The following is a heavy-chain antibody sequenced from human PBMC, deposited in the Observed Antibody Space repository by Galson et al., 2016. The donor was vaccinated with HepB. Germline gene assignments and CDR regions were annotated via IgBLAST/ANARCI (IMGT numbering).Heavy chain of an antibody. J-gene: IGHJ4*02. D-gene: IGHD3-3*01. CDR3: AKGWSAPDS. CDR1: GFTFSTSA. CDR2: ISSTSHGT. V-gene: IGHV3-23*01. Sequence: SLRLSCAASGFTFSTSAMSWVRQAPGQGLEWVSAISSTSHGTYYSDSVKGRFTISRDNAKNTLFLQMDSLKIDDTAVYYCAKGWSAPDSWGQGTLVTVSS.